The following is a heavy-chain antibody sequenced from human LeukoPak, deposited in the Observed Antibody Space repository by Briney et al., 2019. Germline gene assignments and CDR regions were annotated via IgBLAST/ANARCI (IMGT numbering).Heavy chain of an antibody. Sequence: GGSLRLSCAASGFTFSSFALSWVRQAPGKGLEWVSAISGSGDNTFYADSVRGRFTISRDNSKNILYLQMNSLRAEDTAVYYCAKGRGYCSGGSCYSDYWGQGTLVTVSS. CDR1: GFTFSSFA. D-gene: IGHD2-15*01. CDR3: AKGRGYCSGGSCYSDY. CDR2: ISGSGDNT. V-gene: IGHV3-23*01. J-gene: IGHJ4*02.